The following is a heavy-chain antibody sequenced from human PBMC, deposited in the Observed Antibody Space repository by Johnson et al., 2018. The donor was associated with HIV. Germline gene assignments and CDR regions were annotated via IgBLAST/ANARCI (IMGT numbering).Heavy chain of an antibody. CDR1: EFTFSTYG. Sequence: QVQLVESGGGVVQPGGSLRLSCAASEFTFSTYGMHWVRQAPGKGLEWVALIRYDGSNKYYADSVKGRFIISRDNSKNSLYLQMNTLRAEDTAVYYCARDQRGGYSYGDAFDFWGQGTVVSVST. D-gene: IGHD5-18*01. CDR3: ARDQRGGYSYGDAFDF. J-gene: IGHJ3*01. CDR2: IRYDGSNK. V-gene: IGHV3-30*02.